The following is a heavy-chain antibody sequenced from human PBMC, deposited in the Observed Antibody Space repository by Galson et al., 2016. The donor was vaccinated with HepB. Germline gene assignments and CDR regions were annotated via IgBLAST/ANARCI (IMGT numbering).Heavy chain of an antibody. CDR3: ARGGPSGSYYSRYYFYGMDV. J-gene: IGHJ6*02. D-gene: IGHD1-26*01. Sequence: SVKVSCKASGGIFSTYAINWVRQAPGQGLEWMGGIIPRFSTPHYAQKFKDRLTITADESTTTVSMELSSLRFEDTAMYYCARGGPSGSYYSRYYFYGMDVWGQGTTVTVSS. CDR1: GGIFSTYA. CDR2: IIPRFSTP. V-gene: IGHV1-69*13.